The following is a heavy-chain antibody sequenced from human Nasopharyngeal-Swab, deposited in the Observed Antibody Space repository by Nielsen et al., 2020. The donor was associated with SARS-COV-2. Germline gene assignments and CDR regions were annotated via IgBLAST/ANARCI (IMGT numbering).Heavy chain of an antibody. V-gene: IGHV3-7*01. CDR2: IKQDGSEK. Sequence: GGSLRLSCAASGFTFSRYWMSWVRQAPGGGLEWVANIKQDGSEKYYVDSVKGRFTISRDNAKNSLYLQMNSLRAEDTAVYYCARTVKLIGSTTCYDYWGQGTLVTVSS. CDR1: GFTFSRYW. CDR3: ARTVKLIGSTTCYDY. J-gene: IGHJ4*02. D-gene: IGHD2-2*01.